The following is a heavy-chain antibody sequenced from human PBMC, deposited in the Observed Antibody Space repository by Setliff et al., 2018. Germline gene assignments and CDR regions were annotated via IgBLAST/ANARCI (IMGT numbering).Heavy chain of an antibody. CDR1: GGSISSGSYY. CDR2: IYHSGST. D-gene: IGHD3-3*01. Sequence: PSETLSLTCTVSGGSISSGSYYWSWVRQPPGKGLEWIGEIYHSGSTNYNPSLKSRVTISVDKYKNQFSLKMTSMTAADTAVYYCARASWYYDFWSGSEGSGWFDPWGQGTLVTVSS. CDR3: ARASWYYDFWSGSEGSGWFDP. V-gene: IGHV4-39*07. J-gene: IGHJ5*02.